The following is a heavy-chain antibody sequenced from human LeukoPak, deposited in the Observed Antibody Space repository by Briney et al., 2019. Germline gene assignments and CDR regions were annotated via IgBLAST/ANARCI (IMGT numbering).Heavy chain of an antibody. D-gene: IGHD1-1*01. CDR1: GFTVSSNS. CDR3: ANLRESLWIPEFDY. V-gene: IGHV3-53*01. CDR2: ICSDNT. Sequence: GGSLRLSCTVSGFTVSSNSMSWVRQAPGKGLEWVSFICSDNTHYSDSVKGRFTISRDNSKNTLYLQMNSLRVEDTAVYYCANLRESLWIPEFDYWGQGTLVTVSS. J-gene: IGHJ4*02.